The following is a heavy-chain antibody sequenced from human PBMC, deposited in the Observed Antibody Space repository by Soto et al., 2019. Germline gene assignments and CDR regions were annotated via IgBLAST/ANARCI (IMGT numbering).Heavy chain of an antibody. Sequence: QVHLQQWGAGLLKPSETLSLTCRVDGGSFRDNYWNWFRQSPGRGREWIGEINHRGTTNYNPSLRSRVTLSVDTSKNEFSLRLTSVTAADTAVYYCARGGGVRTSHMVWFDPWGQGTLVTVSS. CDR3: ARGGGVRTSHMVWFDP. CDR2: INHRGTT. D-gene: IGHD3-16*01. J-gene: IGHJ5*02. V-gene: IGHV4-34*01. CDR1: GGSFRDNY.